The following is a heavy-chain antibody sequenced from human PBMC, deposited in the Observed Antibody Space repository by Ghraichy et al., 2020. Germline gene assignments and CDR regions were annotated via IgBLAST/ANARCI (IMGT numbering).Heavy chain of an antibody. V-gene: IGHV3-23*01. CDR1: GFTFSNHA. CDR3: ARRSGYDTDHFDY. CDR2: LGGRGTGT. J-gene: IGHJ4*02. Sequence: GGSLRLSCVASGFTFSNHALSWVRQAPGEGLEWVACLGGRGTGTHYADSVRGRFTISRDNSKNTLSLQMSSLRVEDTALYYCARRSGYDTDHFDYWGQGTLVTVSS. D-gene: IGHD5-12*01.